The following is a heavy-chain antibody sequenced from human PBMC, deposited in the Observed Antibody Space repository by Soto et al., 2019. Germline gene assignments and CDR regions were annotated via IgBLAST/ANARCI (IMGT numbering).Heavy chain of an antibody. D-gene: IGHD1-1*01. Sequence: QVQLMESGGGVVQPGTSLRLSCVGSGFTFRSYVIHWVRQAPGKGMEWVALTSYDGSNKYYDDSVKGRFTISRDNSRNTVDLQMDSLRFEDTALYNCVRCGTTGGLDVWGQGTLVSVSA. J-gene: IGHJ4*02. CDR1: GFTFRSYV. V-gene: IGHV3-30*19. CDR3: VRCGTTGGLDV. CDR2: TSYDGSNK.